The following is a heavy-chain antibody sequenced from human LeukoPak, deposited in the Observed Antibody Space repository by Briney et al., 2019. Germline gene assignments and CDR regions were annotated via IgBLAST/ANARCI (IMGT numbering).Heavy chain of an antibody. Sequence: SETLSLTCTVSGGSLSSSSYYWGWIRQPPGTGLEWIGSIYHSGSTNYNPSLKSRVTIAVDKSKNQFSLKLSSVTAADTAVYYCARASHDYGDYSHFDYWGQGTLVTVSS. J-gene: IGHJ4*02. CDR3: ARASHDYGDYSHFDY. CDR2: IYHSGST. D-gene: IGHD4-17*01. V-gene: IGHV4-39*07. CDR1: GGSLSSSSYY.